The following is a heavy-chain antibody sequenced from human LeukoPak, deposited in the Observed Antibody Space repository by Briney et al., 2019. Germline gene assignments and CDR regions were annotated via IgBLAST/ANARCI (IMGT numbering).Heavy chain of an antibody. J-gene: IGHJ4*02. CDR1: GFTFSSYN. CDR3: VRDTLGEGDDANYAVYYFDY. V-gene: IGHV3-7*01. D-gene: IGHD4/OR15-4a*01. Sequence: PGGSLRLSCAASGFTFSSYNMNWVRQAPGKGLEWVANIKQDGTEKYYVDSVKGRFTISRDNAKNSLDLQMNSLRAEDTAVYYCVRDTLGEGDDANYAVYYFDYWGQGTLVTVSS. CDR2: IKQDGTEK.